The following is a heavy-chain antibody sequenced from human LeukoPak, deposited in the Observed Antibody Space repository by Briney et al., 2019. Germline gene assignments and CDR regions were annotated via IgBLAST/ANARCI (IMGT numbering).Heavy chain of an antibody. CDR1: GGSISSYY. D-gene: IGHD6-19*01. V-gene: IGHV4-59*01. CDR2: IYYSGST. J-gene: IGHJ2*01. Sequence: SETLSLTCTVSGGSISSYYWSWIRQPPGKGLGWIGYIYYSGSTNYNPSLKSRVTISVDTSKNQFSLKLSSVTAADTAVYYCASLLAVAGRGVTYWYFDLWGRGTLVTVSS. CDR3: ASLLAVAGRGVTYWYFDL.